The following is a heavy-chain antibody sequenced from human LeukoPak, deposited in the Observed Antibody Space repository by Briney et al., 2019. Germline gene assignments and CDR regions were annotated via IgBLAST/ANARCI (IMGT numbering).Heavy chain of an antibody. Sequence: GGSLRLSCAASGFTFSKYSMTWVRQAPGKGLEWVSFIGTSSTPIYYAGSVKGRFTISRDNTKNSLYLQMNSLKVEDTAIYYCARDNWIDCWGQGTLVTVSS. V-gene: IGHV3-48*04. CDR3: ARDNWIDC. J-gene: IGHJ5*01. CDR2: IGTSSTPI. CDR1: GFTFSKYS.